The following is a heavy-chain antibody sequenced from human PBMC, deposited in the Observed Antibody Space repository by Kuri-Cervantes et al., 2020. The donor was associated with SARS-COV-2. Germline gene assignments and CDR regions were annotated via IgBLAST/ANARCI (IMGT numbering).Heavy chain of an antibody. Sequence: SVKVSCKASGGTFSSYAISWVRQAPGQGLEWMGGIIPIFGTANYAQKFQGRVTITAGESTSTAYMELSSLRSEDTAVYYCARGESGYYSYYYYYMDVWGKGTTVTVSS. CDR1: GGTFSSYA. D-gene: IGHD3-22*01. CDR3: ARGESGYYSYYYYYMDV. J-gene: IGHJ6*03. V-gene: IGHV1-69*13. CDR2: IIPIFGTA.